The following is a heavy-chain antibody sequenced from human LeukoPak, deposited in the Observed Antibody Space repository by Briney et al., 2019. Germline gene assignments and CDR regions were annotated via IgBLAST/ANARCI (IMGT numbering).Heavy chain of an antibody. V-gene: IGHV4-34*01. CDR1: GFTFSTYA. D-gene: IGHD5-12*01. CDR3: ARHRPWIASLDP. Sequence: GSLRLSCAASGFTFSTYAMSWVRQPPGKGLEWIGEINHSGSTNYNPSLKSRVTISVDTSKNQFSLKLSSVTAADTAVYYCARHRPWIASLDPWGQGTLVTVSS. CDR2: INHSGST. J-gene: IGHJ5*02.